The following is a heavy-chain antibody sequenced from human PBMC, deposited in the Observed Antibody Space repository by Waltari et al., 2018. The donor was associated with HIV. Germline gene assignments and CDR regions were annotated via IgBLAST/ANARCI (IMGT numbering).Heavy chain of an antibody. Sequence: QVQLVESGGGVVQPGRSLRLSCAASGFTFSNYGMHWVRQAPGKVVWWVAGIWEDGSNKYYAGSVKGRFTISREKSKNTLYRQMNSLRAEDTAVYYCARAYYGSPSYYFDYWGQGTLVTVSS. D-gene: IGHD1-26*01. CDR3: ARAYYGSPSYYFDY. V-gene: IGHV3-33*01. CDR1: GFTFSNYG. CDR2: IWEDGSNK. J-gene: IGHJ4*02.